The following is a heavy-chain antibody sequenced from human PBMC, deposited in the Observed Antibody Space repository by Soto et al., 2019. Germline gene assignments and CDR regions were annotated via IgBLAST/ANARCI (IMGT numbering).Heavy chain of an antibody. CDR1: GGSVSSGSYY. Sequence: ETLSLTCTVSGGSVSSGSYYWSWIRQPPGKGLEWIGYIYYSGSTNYNPSLKSRVTISVDTSKNQFSLKLSSVTAADTAVYYCARDLLGGVAGDYYYYGMDVWGQGTTVTVSS. V-gene: IGHV4-61*01. J-gene: IGHJ6*02. CDR2: IYYSGST. D-gene: IGHD6-19*01. CDR3: ARDLLGGVAGDYYYYGMDV.